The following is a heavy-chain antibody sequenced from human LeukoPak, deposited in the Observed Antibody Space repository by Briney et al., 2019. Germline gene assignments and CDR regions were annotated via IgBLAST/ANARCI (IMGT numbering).Heavy chain of an antibody. CDR1: GGTFSSYA. J-gene: IGHJ3*02. CDR2: FIPIFGIA. D-gene: IGHD2-2*02. V-gene: IGHV1-69*13. Sequence: PVKVSCKAFGGTFSSYAISWVRQAAGHGVEWMGGFIPIFGIANYAQKFQGRVTITADESTSTAYMELSSLRSEDTDVYYCGRGGIPRGYCSSTSCYTGAFDIWGQGTMVTVSS. CDR3: GRGGIPRGYCSSTSCYTGAFDI.